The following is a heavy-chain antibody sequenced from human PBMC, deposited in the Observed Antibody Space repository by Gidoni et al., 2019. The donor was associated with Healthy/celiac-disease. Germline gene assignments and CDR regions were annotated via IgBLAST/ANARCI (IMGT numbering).Heavy chain of an antibody. CDR1: GFTFDDYA. J-gene: IGHJ4*02. CDR2: ISWNSGSI. CDR3: AKDIDRQLVLSLVDY. D-gene: IGHD6-13*01. Sequence: EVQLVESGGGLVQPGRSLSLSCAASGFTFDDYAMHWVRQAPGKGQEWGSGISWNSGSIGYADSVKGRFTISRDNAKNSLYLQMNSLRAEDTALYYCAKDIDRQLVLSLVDYWGQGTLVTVSS. V-gene: IGHV3-9*01.